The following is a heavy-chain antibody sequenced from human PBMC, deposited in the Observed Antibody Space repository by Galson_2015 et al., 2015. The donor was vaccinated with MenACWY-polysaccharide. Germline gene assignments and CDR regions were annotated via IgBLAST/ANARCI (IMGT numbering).Heavy chain of an antibody. D-gene: IGHD2-15*01. CDR3: ARIRGGNHAFDF. J-gene: IGHJ3*01. V-gene: IGHV4-4*07. Sequence: NASLQSRVTMSVDSSKNQFSLNLSSVTAANTAMYYCARIRGGNHAFDFWGQGTVVTVSS.